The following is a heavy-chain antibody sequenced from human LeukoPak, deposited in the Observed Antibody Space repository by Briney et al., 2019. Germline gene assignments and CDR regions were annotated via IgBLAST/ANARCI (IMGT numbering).Heavy chain of an antibody. CDR2: IYYSGST. CDR3: GRYRSAGTEGIGIDY. Sequence: SETLSLTRTVSGGSISGYYWSWIRQPPGKGLEWLGYIYYSGSTNYNPSLKSRVTISVDTSKNQFSLKLTSVTAADTAVYHCGRYRSAGTEGIGIDYWGQGILATVSS. CDR1: GGSISGYY. V-gene: IGHV4-59*01. J-gene: IGHJ4*02. D-gene: IGHD1-7*01.